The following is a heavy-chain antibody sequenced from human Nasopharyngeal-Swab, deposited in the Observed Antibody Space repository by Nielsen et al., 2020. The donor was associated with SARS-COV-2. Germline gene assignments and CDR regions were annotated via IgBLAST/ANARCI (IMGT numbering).Heavy chain of an antibody. Sequence: ASVKVSCKASGYTFTSYYMHWVRQAPGQGPEWMGIINPSGGSTSYAQKFQGRVTMTRDTSTSTVYMELSSLRSEDTAVYYCAARGSCSSTSCYADYWGQGTLVTVSS. V-gene: IGHV1-46*01. CDR2: INPSGGST. D-gene: IGHD2-2*01. CDR1: GYTFTSYY. J-gene: IGHJ4*02. CDR3: AARGSCSSTSCYADY.